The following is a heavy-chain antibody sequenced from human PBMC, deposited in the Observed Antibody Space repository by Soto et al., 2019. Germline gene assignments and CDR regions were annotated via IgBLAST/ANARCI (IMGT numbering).Heavy chain of an antibody. D-gene: IGHD2-15*01. Sequence: ASVKASCKASGYTFTGYYMHWVRQAPGQGVEWMGWINPNSGGTNYAQKFQGGVTMTRDPSISTAYMELSRLRSDDTAVYYCARAGGCSRGSCFNRALDYLGPGTLVTVSS. CDR2: INPNSGGT. CDR1: GYTFTGYY. J-gene: IGHJ4*02. CDR3: ARAGGCSRGSCFNRALDY. V-gene: IGHV1-2*02.